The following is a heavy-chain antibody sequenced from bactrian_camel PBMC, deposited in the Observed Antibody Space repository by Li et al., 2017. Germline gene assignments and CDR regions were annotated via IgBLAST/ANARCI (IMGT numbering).Heavy chain of an antibody. CDR1: STTPSTNA. CDR2: LLLSGRTT. D-gene: IGHD1*01. Sequence: LVESGGGSVQPGESLTLSCVASSTTPSTNAWAWFRQSQGNEREAVAVLLLSGRTTEYADSVKGRFTISRDRVKNTLYLQMHNLKVEGTGMYYCAADNNPRPGAMALNPQYWDNWGQGTQVTVS. V-gene: IGHV3S54*01. CDR3: AADNNPRPGAMALNPQYWDN. J-gene: IGHJ4*01.